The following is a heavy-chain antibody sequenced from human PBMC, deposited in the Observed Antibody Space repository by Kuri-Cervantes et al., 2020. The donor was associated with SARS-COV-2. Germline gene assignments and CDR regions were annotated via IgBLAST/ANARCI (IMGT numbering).Heavy chain of an antibody. V-gene: IGHV3-11*04. Sequence: GGSLRLSCAASGFTFSYYYMTWIRQAPGKGLEWVSNIGPSGTTKYYADSVKGRFTISRDNAKNSLYLQMSSLRAEDTAVYYCARDRRERGSGYFKGTWGFDYWGQGTLVTVSS. CDR3: ARDRRERGSGYFKGTWGFDY. D-gene: IGHD3-22*01. J-gene: IGHJ4*02. CDR2: IGPSGTTK. CDR1: GFTFSYYY.